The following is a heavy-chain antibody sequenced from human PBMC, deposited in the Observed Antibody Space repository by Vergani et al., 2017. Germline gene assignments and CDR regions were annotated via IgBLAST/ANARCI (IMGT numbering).Heavy chain of an antibody. CDR3: VRDAPPEGFDI. J-gene: IGHJ3*02. CDR1: GFTFSDFG. V-gene: IGHV3-48*01. CDR2: ISTSSRTI. Sequence: EAQLAESGGGLVQPGQSLRLSCTASGFTFSDFGMNWVRQAPGKGLEWLSYISTSSRTIYYADSVKGRFTISRDNAKNSLSLQMNSLRAEDTAVYFCVRDAPPEGFDIWGQGTMVTVSS.